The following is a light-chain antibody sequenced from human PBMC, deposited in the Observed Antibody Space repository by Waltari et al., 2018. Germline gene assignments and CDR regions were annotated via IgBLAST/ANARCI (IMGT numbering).Light chain of an antibody. CDR1: SRDVGSYKL. CDR2: EGN. V-gene: IGLV2-23*01. J-gene: IGLJ1*01. Sequence: QSALTQHASVPGSPAQSITTSCTGTSRDVGSYKLGSSYQQHPSKAPKLMIYEGNKRPSGVSNRFSGSKSGNTASQTITGLQSEDDADYSSCSYAGSSTYVFGTGTKFTVL. CDR3: CSYAGSSTYV.